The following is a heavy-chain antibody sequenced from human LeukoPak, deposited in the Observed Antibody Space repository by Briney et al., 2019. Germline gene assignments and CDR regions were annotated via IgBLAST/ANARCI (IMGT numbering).Heavy chain of an antibody. V-gene: IGHV1-2*04. D-gene: IGHD6-13*01. CDR2: INPNSGGT. CDR3: ARARGVWETYSSSWYED. CDR1: GYTFTGYY. J-gene: IGHJ4*02. Sequence: GASVKVSCKASGYTFTGYYMHWVRQAPGQGLEWMGWINPNSGGTNYAQKFQGWVTMTRDTSISTAYMELSRLRSDDTAVYYCARARGVWETYSSSWYEDWGQGTLVTVSS.